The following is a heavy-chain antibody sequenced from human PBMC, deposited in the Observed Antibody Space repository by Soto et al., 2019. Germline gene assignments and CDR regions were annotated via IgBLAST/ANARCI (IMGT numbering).Heavy chain of an antibody. CDR3: ASSSGNNYGVGTNYYFDY. D-gene: IGHD1-26*01. CDR2: IIPIFGTA. J-gene: IGHJ4*02. CDR1: GGTFSTYS. V-gene: IGHV1-69*06. Sequence: SVKVSCKTSGGTFSTYSIVWMRQAPGEGLEWMGGIIPIFGTANYAQKFQDRVTITADKSTNTAFMELSSLKSEDTAMYYCASSSGNNYGVGTNYYFDYWGQGTLVTVSS.